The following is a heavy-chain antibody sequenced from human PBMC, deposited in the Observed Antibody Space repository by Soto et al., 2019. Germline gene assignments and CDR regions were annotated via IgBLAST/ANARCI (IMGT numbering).Heavy chain of an antibody. CDR2: IGGYKGNT. CDR3: APHTLDTGMPSGY. CDR1: GYTFTNYG. J-gene: IGHJ4*02. V-gene: IGHV1-18*01. Sequence: QVQLVQSGAEVREPGASVKVSCKASGYTFTNYGVSWVRQAPGQGLEWMGWIGGYKGNTNYARKRQGRVTLTTGTCTSTAYMELRSLRSDDTAVYYWAPHTLDTGMPSGYWGQGTLVTVSS. D-gene: IGHD5-18*01.